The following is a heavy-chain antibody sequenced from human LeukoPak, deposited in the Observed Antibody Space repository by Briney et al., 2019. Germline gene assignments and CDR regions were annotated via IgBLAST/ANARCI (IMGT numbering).Heavy chain of an antibody. CDR2: INAYDGNT. V-gene: IGHV1-18*04. J-gene: IGHJ6*03. Sequence: ASVKVSCKASGYTFTNYDISWVRQAPGQGLEWMGLINAYDGNTNYAQKLQGRVTMTTDTSTSTAYMELSSLRSEDTAGYYCARHPTIRSPRPYSSSSTDVWGKGTPVTVS. CDR3: ARHPTIRSPRPYSSSSTDV. D-gene: IGHD1-14*01. CDR1: GYTFTNYD.